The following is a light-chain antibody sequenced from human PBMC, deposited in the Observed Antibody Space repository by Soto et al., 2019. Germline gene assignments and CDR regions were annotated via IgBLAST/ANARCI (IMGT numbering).Light chain of an antibody. CDR1: QSVLSNSDNKNY. CDR2: WAS. J-gene: IGKJ5*01. CDR3: QQDHSDPIT. Sequence: DFVMTQSPDSLALSLGERATINCTSSQSVLSNSDNKNYLAWFQQKPGQSPKLLIYWASTRESGLPDRFSGSGSATDFTLTISSLQAEDVAVYYCQQDHSDPITFGQGTRLDIK. V-gene: IGKV4-1*01.